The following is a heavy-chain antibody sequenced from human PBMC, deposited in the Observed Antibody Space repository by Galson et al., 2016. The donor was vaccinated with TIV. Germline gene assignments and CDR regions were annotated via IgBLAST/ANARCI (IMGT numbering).Heavy chain of an antibody. V-gene: IGHV1-2*02. CDR3: ARGFGVLTGNYLPKDFDY. Sequence: SVKVSCKASGDTFSMIVFNWVRQAPGQGLEWMGWIKPNRGDTNVAQKFRGRVTMTRDTSITTAYLELSGLRSDDTAVYYCARGFGVLTGNYLPKDFDYWGQGTLVTVS. CDR2: IKPNRGDT. J-gene: IGHJ4*02. CDR1: GDTFSMIV. D-gene: IGHD3-9*01.